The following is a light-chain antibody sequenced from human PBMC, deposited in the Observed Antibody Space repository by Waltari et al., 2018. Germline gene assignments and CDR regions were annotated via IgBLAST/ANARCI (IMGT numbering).Light chain of an antibody. J-gene: IGKJ1*01. CDR2: WAS. Sequence: DIVMTQSPDSLAVSLGERATINCESSQSVLNSSNNKNYLAWYQQKPGQPPKLLIYWASTRDSGVPDRFSGSGSGTDFTLSISSLQAEDVAFYYCQQYYTTPWTFGQGTKVEI. CDR1: QSVLNSSNNKNY. V-gene: IGKV4-1*01. CDR3: QQYYTTPWT.